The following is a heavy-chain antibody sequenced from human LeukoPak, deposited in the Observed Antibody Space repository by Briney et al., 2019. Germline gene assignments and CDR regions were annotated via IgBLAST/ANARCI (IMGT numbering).Heavy chain of an antibody. V-gene: IGHV1-18*04. J-gene: IGHJ4*02. CDR2: ISAYNGNT. Sequence: ASVKVSCKASDYTFTSYGISWVRQAPGQGLEWMGWISAYNGNTNYAQKLQGRVTMTTDTSTSTAYMELRSLRSDDTAVYYCARDLRITMVRGLARFDYWGQGTLVTVSS. CDR3: ARDLRITMVRGLARFDY. D-gene: IGHD3-10*01. CDR1: DYTFTSYG.